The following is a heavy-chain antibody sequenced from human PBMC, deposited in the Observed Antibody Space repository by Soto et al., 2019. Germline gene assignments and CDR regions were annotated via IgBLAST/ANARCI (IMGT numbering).Heavy chain of an antibody. J-gene: IGHJ4*02. CDR2: IDYSAIT. V-gene: IGHV4-39*01. CDR1: GGSISSSSYY. Sequence: PSETLSLTCTVSGGSISSSSYYWGWIRQTPGKGLEWIGSIDYSAITHYNPSLKSRVSIFRDTAKNQFSLKLSSVTAADRAVYYCARTYYYDSTGYYFFDYWGQGALVTVS. D-gene: IGHD3-22*01. CDR3: ARTYYYDSTGYYFFDY.